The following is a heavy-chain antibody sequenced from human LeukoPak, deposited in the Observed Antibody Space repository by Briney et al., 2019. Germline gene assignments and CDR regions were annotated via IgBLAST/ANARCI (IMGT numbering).Heavy chain of an antibody. CDR2: INHSGST. CDR1: GGSFSGYY. J-gene: IGHJ4*02. CDR3: ARAGYKWLQSPIDY. V-gene: IGHV4-34*01. Sequence: SETLSLTCAVYGGSFSGYYWSWIRQPPGKGLEWIGEINHSGSTNYNPSLKSRVTISVDTSKNQFSLKLSSVTAADTAVYYCARAGYKWLQSPIDYWGQGTLVTVSS. D-gene: IGHD5-24*01.